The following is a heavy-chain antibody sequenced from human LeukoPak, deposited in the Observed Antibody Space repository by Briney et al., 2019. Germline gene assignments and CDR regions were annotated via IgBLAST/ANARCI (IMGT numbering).Heavy chain of an antibody. CDR3: ARHGGSWYGDAFDI. CDR2: IYYSGST. V-gene: IGHV4-59*01. Sequence: SETLSLTCTVSGGSISSYYWSWIRQPPGKGLEWIGYIYYSGSTNYNPSLKSRVTISVDTSKNQFSLKLSSVTAADTAVYYCARHGGSWYGDAFDIWGQGTMVTVSS. D-gene: IGHD6-13*01. J-gene: IGHJ3*02. CDR1: GGSISSYY.